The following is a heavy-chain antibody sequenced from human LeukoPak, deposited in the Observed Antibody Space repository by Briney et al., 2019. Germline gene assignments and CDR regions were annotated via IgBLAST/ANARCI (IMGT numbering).Heavy chain of an antibody. CDR3: ARLGRTGTPTLL. Sequence: SETLSLTCTVSGGSISSSSNYWGWIRQPPGKGLEWIGSIYYSGSTYYNPSLKSRVTISVDTSKNQFSLKLSSVTAADTAVYYCARLGRTGTPTLLWGQGTLVTVSS. CDR1: GGSISSSSNY. CDR2: IYYSGST. J-gene: IGHJ4*02. D-gene: IGHD1-1*01. V-gene: IGHV4-39*01.